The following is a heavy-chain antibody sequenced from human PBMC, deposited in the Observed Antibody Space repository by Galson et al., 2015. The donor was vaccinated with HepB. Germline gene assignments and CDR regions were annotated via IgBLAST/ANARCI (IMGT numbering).Heavy chain of an antibody. J-gene: IGHJ4*02. CDR2: IKSKTDGGTT. D-gene: IGHD3-10*01. CDR3: TTLYYYGSGSP. CDR1: GFTFRNAR. V-gene: IGHV3-15*01. Sequence: SLRLSCAASGFTFRNARMSWVRQAPGKGLEWVGRIKSKTDGGTTDYSAPVKGRFTISRDDSKNTLYLQMNSLKTEDTAVYYCTTLYYYGSGSPWGQGTLVTVSS.